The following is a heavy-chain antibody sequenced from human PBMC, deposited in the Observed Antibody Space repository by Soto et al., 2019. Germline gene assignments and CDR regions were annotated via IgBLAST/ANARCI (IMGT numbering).Heavy chain of an antibody. J-gene: IGHJ4*02. D-gene: IGHD4-17*01. V-gene: IGHV3-30*18. CDR3: AKDPTVTSTSFDY. CDR2: ISYDGSNK. CDR1: GFTFSSYG. Sequence: QVQLVESGGSVVQPGRSLRLSCAASGFTFSSYGMHWVRQAPGKGLEWVAVISYDGSNKYYADSVKGRFTISRDNSKNTLYLQMNSLRAEDTAVYYCAKDPTVTSTSFDYLGQGTLVTVSS.